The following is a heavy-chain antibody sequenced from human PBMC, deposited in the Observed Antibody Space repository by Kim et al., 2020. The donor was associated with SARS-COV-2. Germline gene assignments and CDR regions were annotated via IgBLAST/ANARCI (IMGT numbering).Heavy chain of an antibody. J-gene: IGHJ6*01. D-gene: IGHD3-10*01. CDR2: ISCDGSYK. CDR1: GFTFSSYG. CDR3: AKDLVWFGELWGTRDQYYSSVMDV. Sequence: GGSLRLSCAASGFTFSSYGMHWVRQAPGKGLEWVAVISCDGSYKYYADSVKGRFTISRDNSKNTLYLQMNSLRAEDTAVYYCAKDLVWFGELWGTRDQYYSSVMDVWGQGATVTVS. V-gene: IGHV3-30*18.